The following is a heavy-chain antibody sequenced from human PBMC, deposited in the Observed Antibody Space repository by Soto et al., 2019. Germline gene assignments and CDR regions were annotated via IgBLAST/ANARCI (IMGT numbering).Heavy chain of an antibody. V-gene: IGHV1-18*01. CDR1: GYTFTSYG. CDR2: ISAYNGNT. D-gene: IGHD6-13*01. J-gene: IGHJ5*02. Sequence: ASVKVSCKASGYTFTSYGISWVRQAPGQGLEWMGWISAYNGNTNYAQKLQGRVTMTTDTSTSTAYMELRSLRSEDTAVYYCARIRRTYSSSWYNWFDPWGQGTLVTVSS. CDR3: ARIRRTYSSSWYNWFDP.